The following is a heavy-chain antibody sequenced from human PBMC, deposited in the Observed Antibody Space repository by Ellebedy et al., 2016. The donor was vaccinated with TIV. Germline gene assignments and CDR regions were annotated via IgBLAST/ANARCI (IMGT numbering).Heavy chain of an antibody. J-gene: IGHJ4*02. CDR3: AKDKGAIAVAGVDYYFDY. V-gene: IGHV3-30*18. CDR2: ISYDGTNK. D-gene: IGHD6-19*01. CDR1: GFTFSAFT. Sequence: GESLKISCAASGFTFSAFTMHWVRQAPGKGLEWVAGISYDGTNKHYGDSVKGRFTISRDNSKNMLYLQMNTLRAEDTAVYYCAKDKGAIAVAGVDYYFDYWGQGTLVTVSS.